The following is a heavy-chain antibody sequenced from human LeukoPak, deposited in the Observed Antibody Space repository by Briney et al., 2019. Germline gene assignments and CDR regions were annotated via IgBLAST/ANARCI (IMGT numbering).Heavy chain of an antibody. CDR2: INTVGSYS. V-gene: IGHV3-74*01. CDR1: GFTFSYFW. CDR3: ARDFDGPRASDY. Sequence: GGSLRLSCAASGFTFSYFWMHWFRQTPGKGLVWVSCINTVGSYSTYADSVKGRFTISRDNVRNTLYLQMNSLRAEDSAVYYCARDFDGPRASDYWGQGISVTVSS. J-gene: IGHJ4*02. D-gene: IGHD4-17*01.